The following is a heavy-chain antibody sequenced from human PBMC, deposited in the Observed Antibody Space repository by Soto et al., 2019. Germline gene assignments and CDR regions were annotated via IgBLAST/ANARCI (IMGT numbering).Heavy chain of an antibody. J-gene: IGHJ4*02. V-gene: IGHV3-7*03. CDR3: ATIPTHYDFWSGYREEFDY. D-gene: IGHD3-3*01. Sequence: PGGSLRLSCAASGFTFSSYWMSRVRQAPGKGLEWVANIKQDGSEKYYVDSVKGRFTISRDNAKNSLYLQMNSLRAEDTAVYYCATIPTHYDFWSGYREEFDYWGQGTLVTVSS. CDR1: GFTFSSYW. CDR2: IKQDGSEK.